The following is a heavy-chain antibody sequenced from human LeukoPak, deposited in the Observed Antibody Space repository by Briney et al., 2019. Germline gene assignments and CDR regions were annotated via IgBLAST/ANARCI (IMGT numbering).Heavy chain of an antibody. CDR1: GGSISRYY. J-gene: IGHJ3*02. Sequence: SETLSLTCTVSGGSISRYYWSWIRQPPGKGLEWIGFIYYSGSTNYSPSLTSRVTISVDTSKNQFSLKLTSVTAADTAVYYCARHGNGAFDIWGQGTMVTVSS. CDR2: IYYSGST. D-gene: IGHD1-1*01. CDR3: ARHGNGAFDI. V-gene: IGHV4-59*08.